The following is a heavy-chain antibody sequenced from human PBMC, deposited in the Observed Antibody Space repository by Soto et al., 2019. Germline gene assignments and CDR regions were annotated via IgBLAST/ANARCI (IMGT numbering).Heavy chain of an antibody. J-gene: IGHJ3*02. CDR1: GFPFSTYG. V-gene: IGHV3-33*01. CDR2: IWNDGSNK. Sequence: QVQLVESGGDVVQPGRSLRLSCAASGFPFSTYGMHWVSQAPGKGLEWVAIIWNDGSNKYYADSVKGRFTISRDNSRNTLYLQMNSLRVEDTAVYYCARDPQPQAVYDFWSGLDSFDIWGQGTMVTVSS. D-gene: IGHD3-3*01. CDR3: ARDPQPQAVYDFWSGLDSFDI.